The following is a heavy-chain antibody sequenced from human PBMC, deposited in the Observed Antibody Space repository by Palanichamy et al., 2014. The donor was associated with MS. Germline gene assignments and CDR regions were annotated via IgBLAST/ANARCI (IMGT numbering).Heavy chain of an antibody. CDR1: GDSIYSYY. D-gene: IGHD3-10*01. V-gene: IGHV4-59*01. J-gene: IGHJ5*02. Sequence: QVQLQESGPGLVKTSETLFLTCSVSGDSIYSYYWSWIRQSPGKGLEWIGHIYYTGTTKYNPSLKSRLTMSVDTSKSQFSLKLTSVTVADTAIYFCARAVVRGSGGFDPWGPGALVTVSS. CDR2: IYYTGTT. CDR3: ARAVVRGSGGFDP.